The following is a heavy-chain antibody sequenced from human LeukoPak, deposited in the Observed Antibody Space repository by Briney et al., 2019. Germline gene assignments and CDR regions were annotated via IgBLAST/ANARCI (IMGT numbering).Heavy chain of an antibody. CDR3: AKGTVKSGYSD. CDR2: TSGSGGKT. CDR1: GFTFSSYV. Sequence: GGSLRLSCAASGFTFSSYVMSWVRQAPGKGLEWVSATSGSGGKTYYADSVKGRFTSSRDNSKNTLYLQMNSLRAEDTALYYCAKGTVKSGYSDWGQGTLATVSS. V-gene: IGHV3-23*01. J-gene: IGHJ4*02. D-gene: IGHD5-12*01.